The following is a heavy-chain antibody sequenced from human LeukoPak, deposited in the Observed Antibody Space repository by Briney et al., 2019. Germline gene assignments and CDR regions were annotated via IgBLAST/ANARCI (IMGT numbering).Heavy chain of an antibody. D-gene: IGHD4/OR15-4a*01. V-gene: IGHV4-61*02. J-gene: IGHJ4*02. CDR2: IYTSGST. CDR3: ARESDLSNYDRTDY. Sequence: SETLSLTCTVSGASITSGNYYWSWIRQPAGKGLEWIGRIYTSGSTTYNPTLQSRVTISADPSKNQLSLKLSSVTAADSAMYYCARESDLSNYDRTDYWGQGTLVTASS. CDR1: GASITSGNYY.